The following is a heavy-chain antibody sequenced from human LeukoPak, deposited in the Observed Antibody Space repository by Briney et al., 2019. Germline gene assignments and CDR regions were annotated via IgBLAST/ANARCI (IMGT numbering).Heavy chain of an antibody. J-gene: IGHJ2*01. Sequence: SETLSLTCSVSGGSISGYYWSWIQQPPGKGLEWIGYIYHSGSTNYNPSLTSRVTISRDTSKNQFSLKLSSVTAADTAVYYCARDPYSYGPYWYFDLWGRGILVTVSS. V-gene: IGHV4-59*01. CDR1: GGSISGYY. CDR2: IYHSGST. D-gene: IGHD5-18*01. CDR3: ARDPYSYGPYWYFDL.